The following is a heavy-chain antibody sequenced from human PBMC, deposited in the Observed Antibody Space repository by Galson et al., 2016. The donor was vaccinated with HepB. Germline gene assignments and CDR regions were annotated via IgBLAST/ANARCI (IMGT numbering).Heavy chain of an antibody. Sequence: SLRLSCAGSGLTFSSYPMTWVRQAPGKGLEWVSAISDRGVSTYYADSVKGRFTISRDNSKNTLYLQMNSLTAADTAVYYCARSGAVTTVVSDWGQGTLVTVSS. J-gene: IGHJ4*02. CDR2: ISDRGVST. V-gene: IGHV3-23*01. CDR1: GLTFSSYP. D-gene: IGHD4-17*01. CDR3: ARSGAVTTVVSD.